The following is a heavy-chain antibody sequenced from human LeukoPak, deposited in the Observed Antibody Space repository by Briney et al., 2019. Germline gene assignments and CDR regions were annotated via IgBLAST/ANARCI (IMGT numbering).Heavy chain of an antibody. CDR3: AREFGEIVVVSPIHYYYGMDV. CDR2: INAGNGNT. V-gene: IGHV1-3*01. CDR1: GYTFTSYA. Sequence: ASVKVSCKASGYTFTSYAMHWVRQAPGQRLEWMGWINAGNGNTKYSQKFQGRVTITRDTSASTAYMEPSSLRSEDTAVYYCAREFGEIVVVSPIHYYYGMDVWGQGTTVTVSS. J-gene: IGHJ6*02. D-gene: IGHD3-22*01.